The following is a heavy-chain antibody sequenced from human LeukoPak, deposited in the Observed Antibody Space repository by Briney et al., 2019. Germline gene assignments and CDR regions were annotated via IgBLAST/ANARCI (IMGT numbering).Heavy chain of an antibody. CDR2: ISAYNGNT. V-gene: IGHV1-18*01. D-gene: IGHD3-22*01. CDR3: ARVVAYYYDSSGLVSGAFDI. J-gene: IGHJ3*02. CDR1: GYTFTSYG. Sequence: GASVKVSCKASGYTFTSYGISWVRQAPGQGLEWMGWISAYNGNTNYAQKLQGRVTMTTDTSTSTAYMELRSLRSDDTAVYYCARVVAYYYDSSGLVSGAFDIWGQGTMVTVSS.